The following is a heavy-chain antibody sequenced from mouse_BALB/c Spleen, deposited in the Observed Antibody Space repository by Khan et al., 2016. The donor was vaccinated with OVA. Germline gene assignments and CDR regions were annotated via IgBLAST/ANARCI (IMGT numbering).Heavy chain of an antibody. D-gene: IGHD1-1*01. CDR2: ISYSGNT. CDR1: GYSITSDYA. J-gene: IGHJ2*01. V-gene: IGHV3-2*02. Sequence: EVQLVESGPGLVKPSQSLSLTCTVTGYSITSDYAWNWIRQFPGNKLEWMGYISYSGNTNYNPSLKSRISITRDTSENQFFLQLNSVTTEDTATYYWARVYGGDFDYWGQGTTLTVSS. CDR3: ARVYGGDFDY.